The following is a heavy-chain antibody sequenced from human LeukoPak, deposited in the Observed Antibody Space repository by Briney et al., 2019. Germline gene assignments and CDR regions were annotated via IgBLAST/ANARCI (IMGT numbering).Heavy chain of an antibody. CDR3: AKGDSGSYYSGYFDY. J-gene: IGHJ4*02. CDR2: ISNNGGYT. V-gene: IGHV3-23*01. Sequence: GGSLRLSCAASGFTFSSSAMSWVRQAPGKGLEWVSAISNNGGYTYYADSVQGRLTISRDNSKSTLCLQMNSLRAEDTAVYYCAKGDSGSYYSGYFDYWGQGTLVTVSS. CDR1: GFTFSSSA. D-gene: IGHD1-26*01.